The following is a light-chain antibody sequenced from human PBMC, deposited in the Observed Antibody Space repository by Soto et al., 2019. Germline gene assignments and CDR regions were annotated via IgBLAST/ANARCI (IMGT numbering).Light chain of an antibody. Sequence: EIVMTQSPATLSLSPGERATLSCRASQSVSSNLAWYQQKPGQAHTLLIYGASTRATGIPATFSGSGSGAEFTLTISSLQSEDFAVYYCQQYNNWPPLTFGGGTKVDIK. CDR2: GAS. V-gene: IGKV3-15*01. CDR3: QQYNNWPPLT. J-gene: IGKJ4*01. CDR1: QSVSSN.